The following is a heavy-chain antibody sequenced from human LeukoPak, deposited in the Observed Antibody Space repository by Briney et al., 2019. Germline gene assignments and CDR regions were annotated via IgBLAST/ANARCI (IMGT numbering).Heavy chain of an antibody. D-gene: IGHD2-8*01. CDR2: IYYSGST. Sequence: PSETLSLTCTVSGGSISSYYWSWIRQPPGKGLEWIGYIYYSGSTNYNPSLKSRVTISVDTSKNQFSLKLSSVTAADTAVYYCAGYCTNGVCYVDYWGQGTLVTVSS. CDR3: AGYCTNGVCYVDY. V-gene: IGHV4-59*08. CDR1: GGSISSYY. J-gene: IGHJ4*02.